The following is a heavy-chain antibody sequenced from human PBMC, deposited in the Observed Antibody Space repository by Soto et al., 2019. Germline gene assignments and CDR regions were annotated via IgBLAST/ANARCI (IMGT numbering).Heavy chain of an antibody. CDR2: IYPRNSDT. Sequence: GESLKISCKGSTYSFTSYRSGWVRQMPGKGLEWMGNIYPRNSDTKYSPSFQGQVTISADTSNSTAYLQWSSLKASDTAMYYCARGLMYGMDVWGQGTPVTVSS. D-gene: IGHD2-8*01. CDR1: TYSFTSYR. J-gene: IGHJ6*02. V-gene: IGHV5-51*01. CDR3: ARGLMYGMDV.